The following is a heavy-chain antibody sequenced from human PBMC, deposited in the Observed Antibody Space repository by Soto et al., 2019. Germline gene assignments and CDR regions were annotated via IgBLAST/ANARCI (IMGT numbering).Heavy chain of an antibody. J-gene: IGHJ6*02. V-gene: IGHV3-23*01. Sequence: LRLSCAASGFTFSSFAMNWVRQAPGKGLEWVSGISDSGGSTYYADSVKGRFTISRDNSKNTLYLQMNSLRAEDTAVYYCAKDSITFFYGMDVWGQGTTVTVSS. D-gene: IGHD3-10*01. CDR3: AKDSITFFYGMDV. CDR1: GFTFSSFA. CDR2: ISDSGGST.